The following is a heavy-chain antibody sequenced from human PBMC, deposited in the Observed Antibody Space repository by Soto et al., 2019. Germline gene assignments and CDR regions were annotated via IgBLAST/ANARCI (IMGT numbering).Heavy chain of an antibody. J-gene: IGHJ3*02. CDR1: GGSISSYY. V-gene: IGHV4-59*08. D-gene: IGHD6-13*01. Sequence: SETLSLTCTVSGGSISSYYWSWIRQPPGKGLEWIGYIYYSGSTNYNPSLKSRVTISVDTSKNQFSLKLSSVTAADTAVYYCAREPPDSSSWYDAFDIWGQGTMVTVSS. CDR3: AREPPDSSSWYDAFDI. CDR2: IYYSGST.